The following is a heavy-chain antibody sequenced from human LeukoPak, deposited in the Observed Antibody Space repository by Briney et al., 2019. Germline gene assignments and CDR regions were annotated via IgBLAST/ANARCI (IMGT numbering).Heavy chain of an antibody. V-gene: IGHV4-59*01. CDR2: ISYSGST. Sequence: SETLSLTCTVSGGSISSYYWSWIRQPPGKGLEWIGYISYSGSTNYNPSLKSRVTISVDTSKNQFSLNLSSVTAADTAVYYCAREFPAVLRFGPWGQGTLVTVSS. CDR3: AREFPAVLRFGP. D-gene: IGHD2-15*01. CDR1: GGSISSYY. J-gene: IGHJ5*02.